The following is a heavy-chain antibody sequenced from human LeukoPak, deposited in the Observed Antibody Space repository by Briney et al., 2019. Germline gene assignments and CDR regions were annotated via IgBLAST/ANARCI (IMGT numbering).Heavy chain of an antibody. CDR3: ARSGGNSDAYYYYGMDV. D-gene: IGHD4-23*01. CDR2: IYYSGST. V-gene: IGHV4-39*07. CDR1: GGSINSSRYY. Sequence: KASETLSLTCTVSGGSINSSRYYWGWIRQPPGKGLEWIGSIYYSGSTYYNPSLKSRVTISVDTSKNQFSLKLSSVTAADTAVYYCARSGGNSDAYYYYGMDVWGQGTTVTVSS. J-gene: IGHJ6*02.